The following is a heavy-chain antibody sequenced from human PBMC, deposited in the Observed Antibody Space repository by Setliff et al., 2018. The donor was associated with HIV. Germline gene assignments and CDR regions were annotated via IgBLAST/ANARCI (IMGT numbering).Heavy chain of an antibody. CDR3: ARTVVTIFGVVIALDY. CDR1: GFTFSNFA. V-gene: IGHV3-23*03. D-gene: IGHD3-3*01. CDR2: IYGGGSYT. J-gene: IGHJ4*02. Sequence: PGGSLRLSCAASGFTFSNFAMSWVRQAPGKGLELVSTIYGGGSYTYYADSVKGRFTISRDNSQNTLSLQMNGLRVEDAAVYYCARTVVTIFGVVIALDYWGQGTLVTVSS.